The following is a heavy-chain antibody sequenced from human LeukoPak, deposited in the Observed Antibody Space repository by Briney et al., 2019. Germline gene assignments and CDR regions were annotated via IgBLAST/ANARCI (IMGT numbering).Heavy chain of an antibody. CDR2: ISYDGSNK. CDR1: GFTFSSYT. J-gene: IGHJ5*02. V-gene: IGHV3-30-3*01. Sequence: PGRSLRLSCAASGFTFSSYTMHWVRQAPGKGLEWVAVISYDGSNKYYADSVKGRLTISRDNSKNTLYLQMNSLRAEDTAEYYRARAYCSSTSCNWFDPWGQGTLVTVSS. CDR3: ARAYCSSTSCNWFDP. D-gene: IGHD2-2*01.